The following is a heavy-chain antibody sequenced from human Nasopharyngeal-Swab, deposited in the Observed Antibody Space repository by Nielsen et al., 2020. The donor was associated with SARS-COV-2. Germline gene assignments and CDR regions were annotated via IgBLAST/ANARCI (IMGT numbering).Heavy chain of an antibody. CDR2: IYTSGST. D-gene: IGHD5-18*01. V-gene: IGHV4-61*02. J-gene: IGHJ3*02. Sequence: SETLSLTCTVSGGSISSGSYYWSWIRQPAGKGLEWIGRIYTSGSTNYNPSLKSRVTISLDTSKNQFSLRLSSLTAADTAVYYCARGAEYSYGYYAFDIWGPGTMVTVSS. CDR3: ARGAEYSYGYYAFDI. CDR1: GGSISSGSYY.